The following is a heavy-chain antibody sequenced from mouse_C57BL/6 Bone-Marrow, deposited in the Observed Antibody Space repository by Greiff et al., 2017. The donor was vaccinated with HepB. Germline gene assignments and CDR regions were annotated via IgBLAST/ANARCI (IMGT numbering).Heavy chain of an antibody. CDR2: ISYSGST. J-gene: IGHJ3*01. CDR1: GYSITSGYD. CDR3: AREDYKGYWFAY. V-gene: IGHV3-1*01. D-gene: IGHD2-12*01. Sequence: EVQLVESGPGMVKPSQSLSLTCTVTGYSITSGYDWHWIRHFPGNKLEWMGYISYSGSTNYNPSLKSRISITHDTSKNHFFLKLNSVTTEDTATYYCAREDYKGYWFAYWGQGTLVTVSA.